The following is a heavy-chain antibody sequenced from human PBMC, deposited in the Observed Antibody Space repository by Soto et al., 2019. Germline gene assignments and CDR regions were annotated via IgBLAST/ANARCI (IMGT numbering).Heavy chain of an antibody. CDR3: ARGRGAAADYFDF. CDR2: ISGSSSTT. V-gene: IGHV3-23*01. CDR1: GFTFSSYV. Sequence: GGSLRLSCAASGFTFSSYVMNWVRQAPEKGLEWVSTISGSSSTTYYADSVKGRFTISRDNAKNSLFLQMNSLRAEDTAVYYCARGRGAAADYFDFWGQGTLVTVSS. J-gene: IGHJ4*02. D-gene: IGHD6-13*01.